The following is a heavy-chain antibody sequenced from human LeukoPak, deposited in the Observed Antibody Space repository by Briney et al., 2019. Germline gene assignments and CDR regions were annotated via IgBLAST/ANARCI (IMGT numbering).Heavy chain of an antibody. CDR3: ARQTRDAFDI. CDR1: GYSFISSW. CDR2: TYPGDSNT. J-gene: IGHJ3*02. V-gene: IGHV5-51*01. Sequence: GESLKISCKGSGYSFISSWIAWVRQMPGKGLEWMGLTYPGDSNTRYSPSFQGQVTISADKSINTAYVQWSSLKASDTAIYYCARQTRDAFDIWGQGTMVTVSS. D-gene: IGHD1-1*01.